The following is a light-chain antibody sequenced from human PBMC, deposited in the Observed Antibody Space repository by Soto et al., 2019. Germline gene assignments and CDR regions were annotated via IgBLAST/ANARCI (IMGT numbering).Light chain of an antibody. Sequence: DIQMTQSPATLSASVGDRVTITCRASQSVRSWLAWYQQKPGTAPKLLIFDASRLESGVPSRFSGSASGTEFTLTISSLQPDDFATYYCQQYGSYWTFGQGTKVDNK. CDR1: QSVRSW. CDR3: QQYGSYWT. J-gene: IGKJ1*01. V-gene: IGKV1-5*01. CDR2: DAS.